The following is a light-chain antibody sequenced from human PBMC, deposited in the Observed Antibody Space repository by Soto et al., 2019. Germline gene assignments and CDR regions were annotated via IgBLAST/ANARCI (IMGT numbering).Light chain of an antibody. V-gene: IGKV1-5*01. CDR1: QSISSW. CDR2: DAS. Sequence: DIQVTQSPSTLSASVGDRVTITCRASQSISSWLAWYQQKPGKAPTLLIYDASSLESGVPSRFSGSGSGTEFTLTISSREPEDLAVYYCQQRSNWPRTFGQGTKVDI. CDR3: QQRSNWPRT. J-gene: IGKJ1*01.